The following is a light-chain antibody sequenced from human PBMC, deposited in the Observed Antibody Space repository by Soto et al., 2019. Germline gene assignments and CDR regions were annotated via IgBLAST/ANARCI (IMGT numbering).Light chain of an antibody. V-gene: IGKV3-15*01. CDR2: AAS. J-gene: IGKJ2*01. Sequence: EIVMTQSPATLSVSPGERVTLTCRASQGIKNSLAWYQQKPGQAPRLLMFAASTGATGIPARFSGSGSGTEFTLTIGSLQPEDFGVYYCQQYHDWPLTFGQGTKVGSK. CDR3: QQYHDWPLT. CDR1: QGIKNS.